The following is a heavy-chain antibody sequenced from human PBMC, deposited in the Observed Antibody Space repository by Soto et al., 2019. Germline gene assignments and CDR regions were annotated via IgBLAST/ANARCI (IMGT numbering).Heavy chain of an antibody. CDR3: ARQGFGALHDLVDV. D-gene: IGHD3-10*01. CDR2: VHHSWGS. Sequence: QVQLQESGPGLVKPSETLSLSCTVSGGSISSYYWSWIRQPPGKGMEWIGYVHHSWGSTYNPSLRXXVXXSLDTSKGQFSLKLTSVTATDTAVYYCARQGFGALHDLVDVWGQGTTVTVSS. CDR1: GGSISSYY. V-gene: IGHV4-59*08. J-gene: IGHJ6*02.